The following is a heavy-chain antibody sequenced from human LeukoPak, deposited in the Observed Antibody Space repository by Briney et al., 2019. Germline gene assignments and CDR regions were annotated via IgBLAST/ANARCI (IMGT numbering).Heavy chain of an antibody. J-gene: IGHJ4*02. CDR2: IYYTGST. D-gene: IGHD3-22*01. Sequence: SDTLSLTCTVSGGSISTYYWSWIRQPPGKGLEWIGYIYYTGSTNYNPSLKSRVTISVDTSKNQFSLKLDSVTAADTAVYYCARSSGYYYVDFDSWGQGTLVTVPS. CDR1: GGSISTYY. V-gene: IGHV4-59*08. CDR3: ARSSGYYYVDFDS.